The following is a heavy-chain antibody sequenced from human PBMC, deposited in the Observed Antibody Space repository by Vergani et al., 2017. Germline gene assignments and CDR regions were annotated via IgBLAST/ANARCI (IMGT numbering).Heavy chain of an antibody. CDR1: GFIFSHYW. D-gene: IGHD3-22*01. Sequence: EVQLVESGGGLVQPGGSLRLSCAASGFIFSHYWMSWVRQAPGKGLEWVANINQDGSEKYYVDSVKGRFTISRDNAKNSLYLQMNSLRAEDTALYYCVRINYYDSSGYSLTRWHNWFDPWGQGTLITFSS. J-gene: IGHJ5*02. CDR2: INQDGSEK. CDR3: VRINYYDSSGYSLTRWHNWFDP. V-gene: IGHV3-7*01.